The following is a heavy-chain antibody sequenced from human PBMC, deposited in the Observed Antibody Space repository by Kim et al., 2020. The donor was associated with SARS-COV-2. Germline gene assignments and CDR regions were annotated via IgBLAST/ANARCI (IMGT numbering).Heavy chain of an antibody. CDR2: IYSGGNT. CDR1: GYTVTYSY. CDR3: STVVFYYDAGDFTN. J-gene: IGHJ1*01. Sequence: GGSLRLSCAASGYTVTYSYIGWVRQAPGKGLEWVSFIYSGGNTIYSDSLEDRLIISRNHSYNNLYLQIMSMRADDEAVHYYSTVVFYYDAGDFTNWGQGT. V-gene: IGHV3-66*01. D-gene: IGHD3-22*01.